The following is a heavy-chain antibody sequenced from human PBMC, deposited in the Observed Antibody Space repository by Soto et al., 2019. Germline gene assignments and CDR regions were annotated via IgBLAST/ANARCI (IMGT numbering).Heavy chain of an antibody. D-gene: IGHD3-3*01. V-gene: IGHV4-59*01. J-gene: IGHJ4*02. CDR3: ARGTFGVVKD. Sequence: QVQMQESGPGLVKPSETLSLTCTVSGGSISSYYWSWIRQPPGKGLEWIGYMYYSGSTNYNPSLKSRVTISIDTSRNQFSLKLSSVTAADTAVYYCARGTFGVVKDWGQGTLVTVSS. CDR2: MYYSGST. CDR1: GGSISSYY.